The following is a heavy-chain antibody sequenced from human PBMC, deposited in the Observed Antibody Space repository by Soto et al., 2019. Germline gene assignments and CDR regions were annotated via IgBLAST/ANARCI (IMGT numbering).Heavy chain of an antibody. Sequence: QVQLVESGGGVVQPGRSLRLSCAVSGSTISSYAMHWVRQAPGKGLEWVAFISYDGSNKFYADSVTGRFTISRDNSKNTLYLQMNSLRAEDTAVYYCARGDGHTYGTSFDNWGQGILVTVSS. CDR2: ISYDGSNK. D-gene: IGHD5-18*01. CDR3: ARGDGHTYGTSFDN. CDR1: GSTISSYA. V-gene: IGHV3-30-3*01. J-gene: IGHJ4*02.